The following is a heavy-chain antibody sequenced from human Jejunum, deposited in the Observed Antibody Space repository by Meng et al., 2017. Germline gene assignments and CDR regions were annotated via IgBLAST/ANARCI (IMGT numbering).Heavy chain of an antibody. D-gene: IGHD6-19*01. CDR2: IYWDDDK. CDR3: AHRVAGYSGGWHHGSFDY. J-gene: IGHJ4*02. V-gene: IGHV2-5*02. CDR1: GFSLSTSGVG. Sequence: HTTLNVSGPTLVNLPTPLTLTCTFSGFSLSTSGVGVGWILQPPGKALDYLALIYWDDDKRYSPSLKSRLTIAKDTSRNQVVLTMTNMGAVDTATYYCAHRVAGYSGGWHHGSFDYWGQGALVTASS.